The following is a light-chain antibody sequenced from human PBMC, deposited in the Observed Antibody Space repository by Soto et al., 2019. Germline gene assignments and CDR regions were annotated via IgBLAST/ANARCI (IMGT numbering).Light chain of an antibody. CDR1: NIGTKG. CDR3: QVRESPSGHSVV. CDR2: NGR. J-gene: IGLJ3*02. V-gene: IGLV3-21*02. Sequence: SYELTQPPSVSVAPGQTASITCGGDNIGTKGVHWYQQKPGQAPELVVYNGRDRPSGIPERFSGSNSGNTATLTITRVEAGDEADFYCQVRESPSGHSVVFGGGTKLTVL.